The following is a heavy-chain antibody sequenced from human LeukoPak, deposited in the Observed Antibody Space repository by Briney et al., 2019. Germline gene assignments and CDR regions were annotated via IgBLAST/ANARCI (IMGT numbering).Heavy chain of an antibody. V-gene: IGHV3-30*01. CDR1: GFTFSSYA. CDR3: ARDVASGYSSSSSDY. CDR2: ISYDGSNK. D-gene: IGHD6-6*01. Sequence: GGSLRLSCAASGFTFSSYAMHWVRQAPGKGLEGVAVISYDGSNKYYADSVKGRFTIYRDNSKNTLYLQMNSLRAEDTAVYYCARDVASGYSSSSSDYWGQGTLVTVSS. J-gene: IGHJ4*02.